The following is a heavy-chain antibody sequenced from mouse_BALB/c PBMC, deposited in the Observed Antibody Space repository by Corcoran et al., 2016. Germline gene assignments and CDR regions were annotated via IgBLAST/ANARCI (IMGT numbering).Heavy chain of an antibody. CDR1: GFSLSTSGMG. CDR3: ARIYYYGSSY. J-gene: IGHJ2*01. D-gene: IGHD1-1*01. Sequence: QVTLKESGPGILQPSQTLSLTCSFSGFSLSTSGMGVGWIRQPSGKGLEWLAHIWWDDDKYYNTALKSGLTISKDTSKNQVFLKIASVDTADTATYYCARIYYYGSSYGGQGTTLTVSS. V-gene: IGHV8-8*01. CDR2: IWWDDDK.